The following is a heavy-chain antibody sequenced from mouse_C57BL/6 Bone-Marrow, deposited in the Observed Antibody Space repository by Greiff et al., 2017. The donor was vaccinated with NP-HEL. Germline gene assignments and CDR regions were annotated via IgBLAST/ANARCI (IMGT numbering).Heavy chain of an antibody. V-gene: IGHV1-50*01. CDR3: TRCSPRLARSYFDV. CDR2: IDPSASYT. D-gene: IGHD6-1*01. CDR1: GYTFTSYW. Sequence: QVQLQQPGAELVQPGASVKLSCKASGYTFTSYWMQWVKQRPGKGLEWIGEIDPSASYTNYNQKVKGKAPLTVDPASSTAYMQLRSLTLGAAAGCYCTRCSPRLARSYFDVWGTGTTVTVSS. J-gene: IGHJ1*03.